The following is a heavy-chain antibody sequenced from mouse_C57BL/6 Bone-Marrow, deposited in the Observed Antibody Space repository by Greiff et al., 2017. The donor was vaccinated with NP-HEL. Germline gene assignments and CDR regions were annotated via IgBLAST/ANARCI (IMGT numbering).Heavy chain of an antibody. V-gene: IGHV6-6*01. Sequence: EVMLVESGGGLVQPGGSMKLSCAASGFTFSDAWMDWVRQSPEKGLEWVAEIRNKANNHATYYAESVKGRFTISRDDSKSSVYLQMNSLRAEDTGIYYCTRPIYYGDAMDYWGQGTSVTVSS. J-gene: IGHJ4*01. CDR2: IRNKANNHAT. CDR1: GFTFSDAW. D-gene: IGHD1-1*01. CDR3: TRPIYYGDAMDY.